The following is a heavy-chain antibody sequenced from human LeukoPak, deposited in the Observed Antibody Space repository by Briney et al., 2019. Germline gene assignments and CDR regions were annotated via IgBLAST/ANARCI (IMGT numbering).Heavy chain of an antibody. CDR3: AKDDVPRVVVPAGND. CDR2: ISGSGGT. V-gene: IGHV3-23*01. D-gene: IGHD2-2*01. J-gene: IGHJ4*02. Sequence: SGGSLRLSCAASGFTFSSSAMSWVRQAPGKRLDWVSAISGSGGTYYADSVKGRFTISRDNSKNTLYLQMNSLRAEDTAVYYCAKDDVPRVVVPAGNDWGQGTLVTVSS. CDR1: GFTFSSSA.